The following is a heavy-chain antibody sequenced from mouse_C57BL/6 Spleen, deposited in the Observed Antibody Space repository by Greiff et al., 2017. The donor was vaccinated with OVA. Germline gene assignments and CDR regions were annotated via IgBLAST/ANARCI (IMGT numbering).Heavy chain of an antibody. V-gene: IGHV5-17*01. CDR3: ARPGTGYYFDY. CDR1: GFTFSDYG. Sequence: DVKLVESGGGLVKPGGSLTLSCAASGFTFSDYGMHWVRQAPEKGLEWVAYISSGSSTIYYADTVKGRFTISRDNAKNTLFLQMTSLRSEDTAMYYCARPGTGYYFDYWGQGTTLTVSS. D-gene: IGHD4-1*01. J-gene: IGHJ2*01. CDR2: ISSGSSTI.